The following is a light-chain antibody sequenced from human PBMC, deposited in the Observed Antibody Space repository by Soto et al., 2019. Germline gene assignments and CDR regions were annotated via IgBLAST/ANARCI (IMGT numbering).Light chain of an antibody. CDR2: DAS. CDR3: QQRANWPLT. V-gene: IGKV3-11*01. CDR1: QSVRNF. J-gene: IGKJ4*01. Sequence: EIVLTQSPATLSLSPGDRATLSCRASQSVRNFLAWYQQKPGLAPRLLIYDASNRATGIPARFSGSGSGTDFTLTVSSLEPEDLAVYYCQQRANWPLTFGGGTSVEIK.